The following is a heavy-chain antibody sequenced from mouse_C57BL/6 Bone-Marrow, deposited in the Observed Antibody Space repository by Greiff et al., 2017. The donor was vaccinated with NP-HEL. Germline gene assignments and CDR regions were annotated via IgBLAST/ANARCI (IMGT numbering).Heavy chain of an antibody. D-gene: IGHD1-1*01. J-gene: IGHJ4*01. V-gene: IGHV1-80*01. CDR1: GYAFSSYW. CDR3: ARGDYGSSRFGYAMDY. CDR2: IYPGDGDT. Sequence: QVQLKESGAELVKPGASVKISCKASGYAFSSYWMNWVKERPGKGLEWIGQIYPGDGDTKYNGKFKGKATLTADKSSSTAYMQVSSLTSEDSAVYVCARGDYGSSRFGYAMDYWGQGTAVPVSS.